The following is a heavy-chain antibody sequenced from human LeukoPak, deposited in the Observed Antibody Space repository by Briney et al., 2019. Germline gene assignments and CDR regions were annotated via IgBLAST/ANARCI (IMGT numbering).Heavy chain of an antibody. D-gene: IGHD6-19*01. Sequence: GGSLRLSCAASGFTFSSYGMHWVRQAPGKGLEWVAFIRYDGSNKYYADPVKGRFTISRDNSKNTLYLQMNSLRAEDTAVYYCAKDPDVVAVAGTHFDYWGQGTLVTVSS. CDR3: AKDPDVVAVAGTHFDY. CDR2: IRYDGSNK. J-gene: IGHJ4*02. CDR1: GFTFSSYG. V-gene: IGHV3-30*02.